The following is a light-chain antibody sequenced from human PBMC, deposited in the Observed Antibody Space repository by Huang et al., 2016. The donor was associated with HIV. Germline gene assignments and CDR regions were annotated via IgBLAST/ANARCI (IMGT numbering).Light chain of an antibody. CDR1: QDISNS. J-gene: IGKJ5*01. CDR2: AAS. CDR3: QQLHDYPVT. Sequence: IQLTQSPSSLSASVGDRVIITCRASQDISNSLAWYQQKPGKAPKSLIFAASTLQRGVSSRFSGSASGTYFTLTINGLQPEDFATYYCQQLHDYPVTFGQGTRLDI. V-gene: IGKV1-9*01.